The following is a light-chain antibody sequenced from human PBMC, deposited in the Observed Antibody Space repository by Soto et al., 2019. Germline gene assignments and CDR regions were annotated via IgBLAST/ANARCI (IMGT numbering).Light chain of an antibody. V-gene: IGLV2-11*01. CDR3: CSYAGSNILL. CDR1: SSDVGGYNY. CDR2: DVS. Sequence: QSALTQPRSVSGSPGQSVTISCTGTSSDVGGYNYVSWYQQHPGRAPKLIISDVSKRPSGVPDRFSGSKSGNTASLTISGLQAEDEADYYSCSYAGSNILLFGGGTKLTVL. J-gene: IGLJ2*01.